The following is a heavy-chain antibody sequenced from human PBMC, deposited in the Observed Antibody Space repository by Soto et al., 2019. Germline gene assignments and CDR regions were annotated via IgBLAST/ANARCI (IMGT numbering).Heavy chain of an antibody. V-gene: IGHV4-30-2*01. Sequence: SETLSLTCAFSCGSIIGGGYSWSWIRQPPGKGLEWIGYIYHSGSTYYNPSLKSRVTISVDRSKNQFSLKLSSVTAADTAVYYCARAELDYGGNFDAFDIWGQGTMVTVS. CDR3: ARAELDYGGNFDAFDI. CDR2: IYHSGST. J-gene: IGHJ3*02. CDR1: CGSIIGGGYS. D-gene: IGHD4-17*01.